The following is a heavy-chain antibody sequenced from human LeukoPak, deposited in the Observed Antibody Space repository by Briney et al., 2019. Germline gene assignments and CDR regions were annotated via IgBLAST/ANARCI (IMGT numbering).Heavy chain of an antibody. D-gene: IGHD3-10*01. Sequence: ASVKVSCKASGYTFTSYYMHWVRQAPGQGLEGMGIINPSGGSTSYAQKFQGRVTMTRDMSTSTVYMELSNLRSEDTAVYYCARDQGSDYYGSGSYVFDYWGQGTLVTVSS. CDR3: ARDQGSDYYGSGSYVFDY. CDR2: INPSGGST. V-gene: IGHV1-46*01. J-gene: IGHJ4*02. CDR1: GYTFTSYY.